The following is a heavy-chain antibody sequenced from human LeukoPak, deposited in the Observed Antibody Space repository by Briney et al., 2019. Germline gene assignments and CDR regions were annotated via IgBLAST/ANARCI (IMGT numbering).Heavy chain of an antibody. CDR3: ARDVIYDSEIYSYGDS. V-gene: IGHV3-23*01. CDR1: GFTFSSHG. Sequence: GGSLRLSCAASGFTFSSHGMNWVRQAPGKGLEWISGISPSGDITYYADSVKGRFTISRDNSKNTVDLQMNSLRAEDTAVYYCARDVIYDSEIYSYGDSWGQGTLVTVSS. J-gene: IGHJ4*02. CDR2: ISPSGDIT. D-gene: IGHD3-16*01.